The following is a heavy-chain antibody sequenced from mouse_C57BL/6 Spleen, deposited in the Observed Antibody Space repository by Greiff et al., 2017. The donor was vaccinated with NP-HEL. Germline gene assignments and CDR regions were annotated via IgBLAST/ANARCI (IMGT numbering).Heavy chain of an antibody. J-gene: IGHJ4*01. CDR2: IDPSDSYT. CDR1: GYTFTSYW. D-gene: IGHD6-1*01. CDR3: ARRSYPYAMDY. Sequence: QVQLQQPGAELVMPGASVKLSCKASGYTFTSYWMHWVKQRPGQGLEWIGEIDPSDSYTNYHQKFKGKSTLTVDKSSSTAYMQRSSLTSEDSAVYYCARRSYPYAMDYWGQGTSVTVSS. V-gene: IGHV1-69*01.